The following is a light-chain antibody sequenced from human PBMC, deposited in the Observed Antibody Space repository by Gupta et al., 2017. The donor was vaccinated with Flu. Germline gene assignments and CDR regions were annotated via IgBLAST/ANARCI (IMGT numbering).Light chain of an antibody. Sequence: QSALTQPASVSGSPGQSITISCTGTSSDVGRYNYVSWYQHHPGKALKLVIFEVSNRPSGVSNRFSGSKSANTASLTISGLQPEDEADYYCCSFGSTRAFGGGTKLTVL. CDR1: SSDVGRYNY. J-gene: IGLJ2*01. CDR3: CSFGSTRA. CDR2: EVS. V-gene: IGLV2-14*01.